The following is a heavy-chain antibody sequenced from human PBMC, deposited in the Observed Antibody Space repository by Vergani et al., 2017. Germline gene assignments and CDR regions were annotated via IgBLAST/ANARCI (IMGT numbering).Heavy chain of an antibody. D-gene: IGHD1-7*01. J-gene: IGHJ5*02. Sequence: QVQLVESGGGVVQPGRSLRLSCAASGFTFSTYGMHWVRQAPGKGLEWVALIWFDGSNKYYADSVKGRFTISRDNSKNTLFLQMNSLRVDDAAVYYCARVVTAGITGTTVGNWFDPWGQGTLVTVSS. CDR1: GFTFSTYG. CDR3: ARVVTAGITGTTVGNWFDP. V-gene: IGHV3-33*01. CDR2: IWFDGSNK.